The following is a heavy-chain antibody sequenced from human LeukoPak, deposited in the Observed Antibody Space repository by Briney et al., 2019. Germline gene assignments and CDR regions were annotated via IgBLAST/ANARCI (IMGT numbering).Heavy chain of an antibody. CDR3: ARGPTISETGYFDY. V-gene: IGHV4-34*01. Sequence: GSLRLSCAASGFTFSSYWMHWIRQSPGKGLQWIAEVNHRGDTNYNPSVKGRVTISVDTSKNQFSLKVTSLTAADTAVYYCARGPTISETGYFDYWGQGTLVTVSS. CDR1: GFTFSSYW. J-gene: IGHJ4*03. D-gene: IGHD1-1*01. CDR2: VNHRGDT.